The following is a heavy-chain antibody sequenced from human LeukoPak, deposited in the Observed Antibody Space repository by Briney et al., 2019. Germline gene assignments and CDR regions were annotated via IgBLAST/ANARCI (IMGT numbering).Heavy chain of an antibody. D-gene: IGHD2-8*01. CDR2: ISYDGSNK. CDR1: GFTFSSYA. J-gene: IGHJ4*02. Sequence: GGSLRLSCAASGFTFSSYAMHWVRQAPGKGLEWVAVISYDGSNKYYADSVKGRFTISRDNSKNTLYLQMNSLRAEDTAVYYCAKGSQKMVYARFDYWGQGTLVTVSS. V-gene: IGHV3-30*04. CDR3: AKGSQKMVYARFDY.